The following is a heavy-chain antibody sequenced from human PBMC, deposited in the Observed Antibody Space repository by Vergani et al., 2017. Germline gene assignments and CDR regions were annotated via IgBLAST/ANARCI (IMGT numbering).Heavy chain of an antibody. J-gene: IGHJ3*02. CDR3: AKXAAYSGSQGHAFDI. Sequence: EVQLLESGGGLVQPGGSLGLSCAASGFTFSSYAMSWVRQAPGKGLEWVSAICGSGGSTYYADSVKGRFTISRDNSKNTLYLQMNSLRAEDTAVYYCAKXAAYSGSQGHAFDIWGQGTMVTVSS. V-gene: IGHV3-23*01. CDR2: ICGSGGST. CDR1: GFTFSSYA. D-gene: IGHD1-26*01.